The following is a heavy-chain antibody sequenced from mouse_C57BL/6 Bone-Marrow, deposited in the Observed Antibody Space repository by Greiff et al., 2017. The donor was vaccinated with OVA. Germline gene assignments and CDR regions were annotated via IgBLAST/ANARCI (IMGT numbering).Heavy chain of an antibody. J-gene: IGHJ1*03. CDR1: GYTFTSYW. V-gene: IGHV1-50*01. CDR2: IDPSVSYT. Sequence: QVQLQQPGAELVKPGASVKLSCKASGYTFTSYWMQWVKQRPGQGLEWIGEIDPSVSYTNYNQKFKGKATLTVDTSSSTAYMQLSSLTSEDSAVDYCARDTTVVSYWYFDVWGTGTTVTVSS. D-gene: IGHD1-1*01. CDR3: ARDTTVVSYWYFDV.